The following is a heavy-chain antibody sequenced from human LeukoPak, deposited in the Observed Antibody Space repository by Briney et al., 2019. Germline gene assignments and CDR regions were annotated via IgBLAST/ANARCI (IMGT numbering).Heavy chain of an antibody. V-gene: IGHV3-30-3*01. Sequence: GGSLRLSCAASGSTFSSYAMYWVRQAPGKGLEWVAVTSYDGSNKYYADSVKGRFTISRDNSKHTLYLQMNSLRAEDTAVYYCAREGESYYYDSSGYGNAFDIWGQGTMVTVSS. CDR2: TSYDGSNK. CDR3: AREGESYYYDSSGYGNAFDI. D-gene: IGHD3-22*01. J-gene: IGHJ3*02. CDR1: GSTFSSYA.